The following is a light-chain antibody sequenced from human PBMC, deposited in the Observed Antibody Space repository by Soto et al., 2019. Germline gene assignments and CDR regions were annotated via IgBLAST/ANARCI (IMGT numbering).Light chain of an antibody. CDR2: LGD. CDR3: ATWDDSLNGPV. J-gene: IGLJ3*02. V-gene: IGLV1-36*01. Sequence: QSVLTQPPSVSEAPGQRVTITCSGSSFNIENNAVNWYQQLPGKTPKLLIYLGDLLASGVSDRFYGSKSGPSASLAISGLQSEDGADYYCATWDDSLNGPVFGGGTKLTVL. CDR1: SFNIENNA.